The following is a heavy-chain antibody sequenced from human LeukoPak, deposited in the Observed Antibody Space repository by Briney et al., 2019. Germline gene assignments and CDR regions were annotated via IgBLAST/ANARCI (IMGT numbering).Heavy chain of an antibody. CDR3: ARALDYYDSSGYNDAFDI. CDR2: ISYDGSNK. D-gene: IGHD3-22*01. V-gene: IGHV3-30*03. J-gene: IGHJ3*02. CDR1: GFTFSSYW. Sequence: PGGSLRLSCVASGFTFSSYWMSWVRQAPGKGLEWVAVISYDGSNKYYADSVKGRFTISRDNSKNTLYLQMNSLRAEDTAVYYCARALDYYDSSGYNDAFDIWGQGTMVTVSS.